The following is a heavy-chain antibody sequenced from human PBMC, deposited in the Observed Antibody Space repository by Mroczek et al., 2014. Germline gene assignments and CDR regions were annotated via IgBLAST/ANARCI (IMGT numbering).Heavy chain of an antibody. CDR2: IYTSGST. Sequence: QVQLQESGPGLVKPSQTLSLTCTVSGGSISSGSYYWSWIRQPAGKGLEWIGRIYTSGSTNYNPSLKSRVTISVDTSKNQFSLKLSSVTAADTAVYYCARVGVDIVVVPAATWGWFDPWGQGTLVTVSS. CDR1: GGSISSGSYY. J-gene: IGHJ5*02. CDR3: ARVGVDIVVVPAATWGWFDP. D-gene: IGHD2-2*03. V-gene: IGHV4-61*02.